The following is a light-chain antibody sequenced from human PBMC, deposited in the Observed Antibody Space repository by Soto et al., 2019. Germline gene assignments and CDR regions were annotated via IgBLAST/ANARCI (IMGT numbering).Light chain of an antibody. CDR1: QSVSSY. CDR3: QQRSNWPLT. Sequence: EIELTQSPATLSLSPGERATLSCRASQSVSSYLAWYQQKPGQAPRLLIYDASNRATGIPARFSGSGSATDFTLTISSLEPEDFAVYYCQQRSNWPLTFGPGTKVDIK. J-gene: IGKJ3*01. V-gene: IGKV3-11*01. CDR2: DAS.